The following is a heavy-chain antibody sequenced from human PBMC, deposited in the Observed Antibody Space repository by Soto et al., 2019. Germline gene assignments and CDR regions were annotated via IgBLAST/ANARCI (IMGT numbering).Heavy chain of an antibody. Sequence: GGSLRLSCAASGFTFSSYAMSWVRQAPGKGLEWVSAISGSGGSTYYADPVKGRFTISRDNSKNTLYLQMNSLRAEDTAVYYCAKNRGILWFGEFFFDYWGQGTLVTVSS. CDR2: ISGSGGST. V-gene: IGHV3-23*01. D-gene: IGHD3-10*01. CDR1: GFTFSSYA. J-gene: IGHJ4*02. CDR3: AKNRGILWFGEFFFDY.